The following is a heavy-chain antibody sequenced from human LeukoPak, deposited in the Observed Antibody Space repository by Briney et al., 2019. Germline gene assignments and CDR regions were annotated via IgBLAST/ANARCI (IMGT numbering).Heavy chain of an antibody. CDR2: INPNSGGT. CDR3: ARDFGTAAATSDY. CDR1: GYIFSGYY. Sequence: GASVKVSCKAPGYIFSGYYVHWVRQAPGQGLEWMGWINPNSGGTNYAQKFQGRVTMSRDTSISTAYMELSRLRSDDTAVYYCARDFGTAAATSDYWGQGTLVTVSS. J-gene: IGHJ4*02. V-gene: IGHV1-2*02. D-gene: IGHD6-13*01.